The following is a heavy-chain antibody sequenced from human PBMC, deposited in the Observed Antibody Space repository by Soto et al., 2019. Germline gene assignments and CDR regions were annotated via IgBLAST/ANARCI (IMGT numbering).Heavy chain of an antibody. V-gene: IGHV1-3*01. D-gene: IGHD3-10*01. CDR3: ARDLPYYYGSGSEWGYYYYMDV. J-gene: IGHJ6*03. Sequence: ASVKVSCKASGYTFTSYAMHWVRQAPGQRLEWMGWINAGNGNTKYSQKFQGRVTITRDTSASTAYMELSSLRSEDTAVYYCARDLPYYYGSGSEWGYYYYMDVWGKGTTVTVSS. CDR1: GYTFTSYA. CDR2: INAGNGNT.